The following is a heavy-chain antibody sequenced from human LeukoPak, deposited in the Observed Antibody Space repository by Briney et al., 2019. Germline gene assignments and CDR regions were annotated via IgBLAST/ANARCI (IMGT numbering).Heavy chain of an antibody. V-gene: IGHV3-15*01. J-gene: IGHJ4*02. Sequence: GGSLRLSCAASGLIFSNAWMTWVRQAPGKGLEWVGRIKSKVNGETTDYGEPVQGRFTISRDDSKNMLYLQMNSLTSEDTAMYYCTKDLPFTRGGVIVDWGQGTLVTVSS. D-gene: IGHD3-16*01. CDR1: GLIFSNAW. CDR2: IKSKVNGETT. CDR3: TKDLPFTRGGVIVD.